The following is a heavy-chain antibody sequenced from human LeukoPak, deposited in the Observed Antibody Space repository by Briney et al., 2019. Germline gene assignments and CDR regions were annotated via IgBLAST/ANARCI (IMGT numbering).Heavy chain of an antibody. Sequence: GGSLRLSCAASGFTFSSNGMHWVRQAPGKGLEWVAVIWYDGSNKYYADSVKGRFTVPRDNSKNTLYLQMNSLRGEDTAVYYCAGEILTGYYGLYGMDVWGQGTTVTVSS. V-gene: IGHV3-33*01. D-gene: IGHD3-9*01. CDR3: AGEILTGYYGLYGMDV. CDR2: IWYDGSNK. CDR1: GFTFSSNG. J-gene: IGHJ6*02.